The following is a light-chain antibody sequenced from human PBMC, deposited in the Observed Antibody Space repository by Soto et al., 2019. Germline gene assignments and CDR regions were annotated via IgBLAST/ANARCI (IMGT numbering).Light chain of an antibody. V-gene: IGKV1-39*01. Sequence: DIQMTQSPSSLSASVGDRVTISCRASPTITSYLNWYQHKPGKAPKLLIYAASRLQSGVPSRFSGSGSGTEFTLTISSLQHEDFATYYCQQSYSTPWTFGQGTKVDIK. CDR3: QQSYSTPWT. CDR2: AAS. CDR1: PTITSY. J-gene: IGKJ1*01.